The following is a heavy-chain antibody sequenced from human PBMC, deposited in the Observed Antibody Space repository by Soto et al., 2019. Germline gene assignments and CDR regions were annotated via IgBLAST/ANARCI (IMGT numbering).Heavy chain of an antibody. Sequence: EVQLVESGGGLVKPGGSLRLSCAASGFTFSDYSMKWVRQAPGKGLEWVSSISSSSTYIFYADSVKGRFTISKDNAKNSLYLQMNRLRAEDTAVYYCARFAVGNTYLFDYWGQGTLVTVSS. CDR2: ISSSSTYI. V-gene: IGHV3-21*01. D-gene: IGHD1-26*01. CDR1: GFTFSDYS. J-gene: IGHJ4*02. CDR3: ARFAVGNTYLFDY.